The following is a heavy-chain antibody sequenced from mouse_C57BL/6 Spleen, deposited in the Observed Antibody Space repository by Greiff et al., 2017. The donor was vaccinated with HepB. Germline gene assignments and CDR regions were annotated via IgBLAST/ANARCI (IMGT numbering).Heavy chain of an antibody. CDR1: GYTFTDYY. V-gene: IGHV1-26*01. CDR3: ARIDYDYDAYYFDY. J-gene: IGHJ2*01. D-gene: IGHD2-4*01. CDR2: INPNNGGT. Sequence: EVQLQQSGPELVKPGASVKISCKASGYTFTDYYMNWVKQSHGKSLEWIGDINPNNGGTSYNQKFKGKATLTVDKSSSTAYMKLRSLTSEDSAVYYCARIDYDYDAYYFDYWGQGTTLTVSS.